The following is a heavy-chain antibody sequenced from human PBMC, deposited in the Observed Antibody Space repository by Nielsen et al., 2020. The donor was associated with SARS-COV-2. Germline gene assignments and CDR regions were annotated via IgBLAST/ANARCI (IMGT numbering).Heavy chain of an antibody. J-gene: IGHJ3*02. D-gene: IGHD5-12*01. V-gene: IGHV3-23*03. CDR3: AKDGGATIALWYAFDI. CDR2: IYSGGIST. Sequence: GESLKISCAASGFTFSSYAMSWVRQAPGKGLEWVSLIYSGGISTYYADSVKGRFTISRDNSKNTLYLQMNSLRAEDTAVYYCAKDGGATIALWYAFDIWGQGTMVTVSS. CDR1: GFTFSSYA.